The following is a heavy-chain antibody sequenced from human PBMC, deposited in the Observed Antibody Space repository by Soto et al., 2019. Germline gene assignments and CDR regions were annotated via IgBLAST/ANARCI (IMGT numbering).Heavy chain of an antibody. CDR2: IYHSGST. V-gene: IGHV4-4*02. D-gene: IGHD3-22*01. Sequence: SETLSLTCAVSGGSISSSNWWSWVRQPPGKGLEWIGEIYHSGSTNYNPSLKSRVTISVDKSKNQFSLKLSSVTAADTAVYYCARHLYYYDSSGYYYYYYYGMDVWGQGTTVTVSS. CDR1: GGSISSSNW. J-gene: IGHJ6*02. CDR3: ARHLYYYDSSGYYYYYYYGMDV.